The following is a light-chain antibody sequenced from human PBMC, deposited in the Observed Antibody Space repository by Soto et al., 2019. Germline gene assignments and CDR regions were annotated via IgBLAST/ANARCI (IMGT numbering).Light chain of an antibody. J-gene: IGKJ4*01. V-gene: IGKV3-11*01. CDR1: QSVSSY. CDR2: AAS. CDR3: QQHSNWPLT. Sequence: EIVLTQSPATLSLSPGEGATLSCRASQSVSSYLAWYQQKPGQAPRLLIYAASNRVTGIPARFSGGGSGTDFTLTISSLEPEDFAVYYCQQHSNWPLTFGGGTQVEIK.